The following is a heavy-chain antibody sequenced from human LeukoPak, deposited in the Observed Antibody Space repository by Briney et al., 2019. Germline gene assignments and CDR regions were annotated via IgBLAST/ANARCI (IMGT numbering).Heavy chain of an antibody. J-gene: IGHJ6*03. D-gene: IGHD1-14*01. CDR2: IYTSGST. Sequence: SQTLSLTCTVSGGSISSGSYYWSWIRQPAGKGLEWIGRIYTSGSTNYNPSLKSRVTISVDTSKNQFSLKLGSVTAADTAVYYCARAELMGDYYYYYMDVWGKGTTVTVSS. V-gene: IGHV4-61*02. CDR3: ARAELMGDYYYYYMDV. CDR1: GGSISSGSYY.